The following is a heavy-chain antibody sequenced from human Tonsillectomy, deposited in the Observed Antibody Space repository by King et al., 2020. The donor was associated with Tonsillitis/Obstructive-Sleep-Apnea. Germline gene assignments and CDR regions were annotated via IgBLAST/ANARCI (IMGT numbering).Heavy chain of an antibody. CDR2: INPKSGGI. CDR1: GYTFTGYY. CDR3: ARTSDSSPNYYYGMDV. Sequence: QLVQSGAEVKKPGASVKVSCKASGYTFTGYYMHWVRQAPGQGLEWMGWINPKSGGISYAQKFQGRVTMTRDTSISTAYMEVRSLISDDTAVYYCARTSDSSPNYYYGMDVWGQGTTVTVSS. J-gene: IGHJ6*02. D-gene: IGHD3-22*01. V-gene: IGHV1-2*02.